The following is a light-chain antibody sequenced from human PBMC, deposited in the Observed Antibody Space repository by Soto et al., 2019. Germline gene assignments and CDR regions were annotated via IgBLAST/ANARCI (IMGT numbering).Light chain of an antibody. V-gene: IGLV2-14*01. CDR2: EVS. J-gene: IGLJ1*01. CDR3: ISYTGSSTSYV. CDR1: SSDVGSYDH. Sequence: QSALSQPASVSGSPGQSITSACSGTSSDVGSYDHVAWYQQCPGKTPKLMIYEVSNRPSGVSIRFSGSKSGNTASLTISGLQAEDEADYYCISYTGSSTSYVFGSGTKVTVL.